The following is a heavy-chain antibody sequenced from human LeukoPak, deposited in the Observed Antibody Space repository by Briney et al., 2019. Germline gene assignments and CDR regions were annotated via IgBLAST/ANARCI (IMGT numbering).Heavy chain of an antibody. V-gene: IGHV3-23*01. CDR2: ISGSGGST. CDR1: GFTFSSYA. Sequence: GGSLRLSCAASGFTFSSYAMSWVRQAPGKGLEWVSAISGSGGSTYYADSVKGRLTISRDNSKNTLYLQMNSLRAEDTAVYYCAKDKSRTMIVVVIGHWGQGTLVTVSS. D-gene: IGHD3-22*01. CDR3: AKDKSRTMIVVVIGH. J-gene: IGHJ4*02.